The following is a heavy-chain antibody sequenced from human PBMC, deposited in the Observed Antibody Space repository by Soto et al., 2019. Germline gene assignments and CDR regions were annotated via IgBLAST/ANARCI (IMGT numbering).Heavy chain of an antibody. Sequence: SETLSLTCAVYGGSFSGYYWSWIRQPPGKGLEWIGEINHSGSTNYNPSLKSRVTISVDTSKNQFSLKLSSVTAADTAVYYCASYDYVWGSYRYTFDYWGQGTLVTVS. V-gene: IGHV4-34*01. CDR3: ASYDYVWGSYRYTFDY. CDR2: INHSGST. D-gene: IGHD3-16*02. CDR1: GGSFSGYY. J-gene: IGHJ4*02.